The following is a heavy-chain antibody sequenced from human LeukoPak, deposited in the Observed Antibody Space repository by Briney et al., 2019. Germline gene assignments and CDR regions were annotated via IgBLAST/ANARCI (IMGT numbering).Heavy chain of an antibody. J-gene: IGHJ5*02. V-gene: IGHV1-8*01. CDR1: GYTFTSYD. CDR3: ARGWSVYNWFDP. D-gene: IGHD2-8*02. CDR2: MNPNSGNT. Sequence: ASVKVSCKASGYTFTSYDINWVRQATGQGLERMGWMNPNSGNTGYAQKFQGRVTMTRNTSISTAYMELSSLRSEDTAVYYCARGWSVYNWFDPWGQGTLVTVSS.